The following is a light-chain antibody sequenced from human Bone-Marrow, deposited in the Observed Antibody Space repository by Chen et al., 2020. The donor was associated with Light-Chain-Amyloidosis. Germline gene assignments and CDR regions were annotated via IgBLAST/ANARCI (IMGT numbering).Light chain of an antibody. CDR1: SRDVGSYNL. J-gene: IGLJ2*01. CDR2: DVT. V-gene: IGLV2-23*02. Sequence: QSALTQPASVSGSPGQSINISCTGTSRDVGSYNLVPWYQQHPGKAPKLMIFDVTKRPSGVSNLFSGSKSGNTASLTISGLQADDEADYYCCSYAGSTTYIVFGGGTKLTVL. CDR3: CSYAGSTTYIV.